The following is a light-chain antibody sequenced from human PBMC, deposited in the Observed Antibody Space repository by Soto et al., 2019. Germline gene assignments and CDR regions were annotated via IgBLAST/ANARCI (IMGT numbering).Light chain of an antibody. CDR1: QSVSTY. CDR3: QQRSDWLPIT. V-gene: IGKV3-11*01. CDR2: GAS. J-gene: IGKJ5*01. Sequence: EIVLTQSPVILSLSPGERATLSCRASQSVSTYLAWYQQKPGQAPRLLIYGASSRATGIPDRFSGSGSGTDFTLTISRLEPEDFAVYYCQQRSDWLPITFGQGTRLEIK.